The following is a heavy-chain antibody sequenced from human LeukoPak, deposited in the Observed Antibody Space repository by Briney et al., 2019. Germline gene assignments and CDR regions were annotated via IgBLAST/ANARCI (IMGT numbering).Heavy chain of an antibody. CDR2: ISSSSSYI. J-gene: IGHJ4*02. CDR1: GFTFSSYS. CDR3: ASEAMTTVTTRDY. D-gene: IGHD4-17*01. V-gene: IGHV3-21*04. Sequence: GGSLRLSCAASGFTFSSYSMNWVRQAPGKGLEWVSSISSSSSYIYYADSVKGRFTISRDNAKNSLYLQMNSLRAEDTALYYCASEAMTTVTTRDYWGQGTLVTVSS.